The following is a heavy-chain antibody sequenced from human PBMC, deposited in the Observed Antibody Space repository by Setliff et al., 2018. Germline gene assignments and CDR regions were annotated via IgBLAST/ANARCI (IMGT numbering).Heavy chain of an antibody. CDR3: AGDPPYSGFAFHV. CDR2: LWYDGSNE. J-gene: IGHJ3*01. CDR1: GFPFSTYA. Sequence: SLRLSCAASGFPFSTYAMHWVRQAPGKGLEWVAFLWYDGSNEYYADSVKGRFTISRDNSRNTLFLQMNSLRGEDTAIYYCAGDPPYSGFAFHVWGQGTLVTVSS. D-gene: IGHD2-21*01. V-gene: IGHV3-33*01.